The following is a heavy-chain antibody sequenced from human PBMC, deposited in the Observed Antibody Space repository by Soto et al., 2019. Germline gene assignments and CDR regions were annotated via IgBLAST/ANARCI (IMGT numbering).Heavy chain of an antibody. D-gene: IGHD2-2*01. Sequence: QVQLVESGGGLVKPGGSLRLSCAASGFTFSDYYMSWIRQAPGKGLEWVSYISSSGSTIYYADSVKGRFTISRDNAKNSLSLQMNSLRAEDTAVYYCARDEGPRYCSSTSRYVYAFDIWGQGTMVTVSS. CDR3: ARDEGPRYCSSTSRYVYAFDI. CDR2: ISSSGSTI. J-gene: IGHJ3*02. CDR1: GFTFSDYY. V-gene: IGHV3-11*01.